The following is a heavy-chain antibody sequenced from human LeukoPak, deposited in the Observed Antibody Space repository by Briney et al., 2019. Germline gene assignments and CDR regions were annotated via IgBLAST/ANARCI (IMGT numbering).Heavy chain of an antibody. D-gene: IGHD6-19*01. CDR2: ISGSGGST. V-gene: IGHV3-23*01. CDR3: AKDKEGIAVAGTPIDY. J-gene: IGHJ4*02. CDR1: GFTFSSYA. Sequence: PGGSLRLSCAASGFTFSSYAMSWVRQAPGKGLEWVSAISGSGGSTYYAVSVKGRFTISRDNSKNTLYLQMNSLRAEDTAVYYCAKDKEGIAVAGTPIDYWGQGTLVTVSS.